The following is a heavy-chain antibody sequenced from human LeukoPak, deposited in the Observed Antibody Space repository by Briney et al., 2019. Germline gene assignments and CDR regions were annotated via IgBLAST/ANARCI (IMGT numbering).Heavy chain of an antibody. CDR1: GGTFSSYA. J-gene: IGHJ2*01. CDR2: IIPILGIA. Sequence: ASVKVSCKASGGTFSSYAISWVRQAPGQGLEWMGRIIPILGIANYAQKFQGRVTITADKSTSTAYMELSSLRSEDTAVYYCARGSGYDWMTTVTIEHLWYFDLWGRGTLVTVSS. CDR3: ARGSGYDWMTTVTIEHLWYFDL. V-gene: IGHV1-69*04. D-gene: IGHD4-17*01.